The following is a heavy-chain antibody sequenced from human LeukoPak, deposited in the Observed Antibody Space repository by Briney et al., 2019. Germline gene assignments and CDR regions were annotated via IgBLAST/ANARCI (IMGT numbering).Heavy chain of an antibody. CDR1: GGSFSGYY. V-gene: IGHV4-34*01. Sequence: PSETLSPTCAVYGGSFSGYYWSWIRQPPGKGLEWIGEINHSGSTNYNPSLKSRVTISVDTSKNQFSLKLSSVTAADTAVYYCARVRMDGYHRRYFDYWGQGTLVTVSS. D-gene: IGHD5-24*01. CDR2: INHSGST. J-gene: IGHJ4*02. CDR3: ARVRMDGYHRRYFDY.